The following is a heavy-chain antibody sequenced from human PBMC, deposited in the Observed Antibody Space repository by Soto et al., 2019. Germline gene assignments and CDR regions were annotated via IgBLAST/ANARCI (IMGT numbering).Heavy chain of an antibody. CDR3: ARDDVGYCSNGVCYTKPLDY. CDR1: GYTFTSYG. V-gene: IGHV1-18*01. CDR2: ISTYIGNT. Sequence: QVQLVQSGAEVKKPGASVKVSCKASGYTFTSYGISWVRQAPGQGLEWMGWISTYIGNTQYAQKFQGRVTMTTDTSTTTAYLELRSLRSDDTAVYYCARDDVGYCSNGVCYTKPLDYWGQGALVTVSS. D-gene: IGHD2-8*01. J-gene: IGHJ4*02.